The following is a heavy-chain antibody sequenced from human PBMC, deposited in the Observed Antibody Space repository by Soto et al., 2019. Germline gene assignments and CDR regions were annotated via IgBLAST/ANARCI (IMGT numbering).Heavy chain of an antibody. J-gene: IGHJ5*01. V-gene: IGHV4-30-4*01. D-gene: IGHD3-22*01. CDR1: GDSISTDNY. Sequence: PSETQSLTYTVSGDSISTDNYWSWIRQPPGKSLEWIGHIYYTGGTFYSPSLKSRLALSVDTSKNQFSLRLSSVTAADTAVYYCARDTASKDYDSHSYYPHFDSWGQGALVTVSS. CDR3: ARDTASKDYDSHSYYPHFDS. CDR2: IYYTGGT.